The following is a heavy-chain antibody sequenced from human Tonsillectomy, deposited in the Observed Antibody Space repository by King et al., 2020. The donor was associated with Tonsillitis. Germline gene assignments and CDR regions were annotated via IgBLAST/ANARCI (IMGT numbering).Heavy chain of an antibody. J-gene: IGHJ4*02. CDR1: GYTFTSYY. D-gene: IGHD2/OR15-2a*01. CDR2: INPSGGSP. V-gene: IGHV1-46*01. Sequence: VQLVESGAEVKKPGASVKVSCKASGYTFTSYYMHWVRQAPGQGLEWMAIINPSGGSPTYAQKFQGRFTMTSDTSTSTVYMELSSLRSEDTAVYYCAGDSNSHSFDYWGQGTLVTVSS. CDR3: AGDSNSHSFDY.